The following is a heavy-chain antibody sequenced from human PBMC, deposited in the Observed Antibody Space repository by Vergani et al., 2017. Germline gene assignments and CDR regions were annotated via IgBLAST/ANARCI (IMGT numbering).Heavy chain of an antibody. V-gene: IGHV1-46*02. CDR1: GYIFKNYY. CDR3: AISIGYCTSGSCRPYYFDL. CDR2: VNFVTGAA. Sequence: QVQLVQYGAAVKKPGASAKVSCTASGYIFKNYYMHWLRLAPGQGFQWMGVVNFVTGAATSPQKFEGRITMTRDTSTATFYMDLSSLKYEDTAIYYCAISIGYCTSGSCRPYYFDLWGQGTLVTVSS. D-gene: IGHD2-15*01. J-gene: IGHJ4*02.